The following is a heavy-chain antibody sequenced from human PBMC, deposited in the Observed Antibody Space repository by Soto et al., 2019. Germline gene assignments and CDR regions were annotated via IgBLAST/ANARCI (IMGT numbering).Heavy chain of an antibody. CDR1: GGTFSSYA. J-gene: IGHJ4*02. CDR2: IIPIFGTA. Sequence: QVQLVQSGAEVKKPGSSVKVSCKASGGTFSSYAISWVRQAPGQGLEWMGGIIPIFGTANYAQKFQGRVTITADESTSTAYMELGSLRSGDTAIYYCAGNKVSGSFYFDYWGQGTLVTVSS. CDR3: AGNKVSGSFYFDY. V-gene: IGHV1-69*01. D-gene: IGHD3-10*01.